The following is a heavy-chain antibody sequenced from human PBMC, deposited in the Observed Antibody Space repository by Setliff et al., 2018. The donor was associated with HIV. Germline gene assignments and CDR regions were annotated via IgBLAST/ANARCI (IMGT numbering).Heavy chain of an antibody. CDR2: SRNKANSYTT. CDR1: GFSFNNAW. CDR3: ARGRLLWSGSYYYYYMDV. V-gene: IGHV3-72*01. Sequence: PGGSLRLSCAASGFSFNNAWMNWVRQSPGKGLEWVGRSRNKANSYTTEYAASVKGRFTISRDDSKNSLYLQMNSLKTEDTAVYYCARGRLLWSGSYYYYYMDVWGKGTTVTVSS. D-gene: IGHD3-10*01. J-gene: IGHJ6*03.